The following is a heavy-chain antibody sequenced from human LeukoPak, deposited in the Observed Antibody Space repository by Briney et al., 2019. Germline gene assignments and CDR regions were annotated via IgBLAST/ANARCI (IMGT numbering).Heavy chain of an antibody. CDR1: GYSISSGYY. Sequence: NPSETLSLTCAVSGYSISSGYYWGWIRPPPGKGMEWIGKMYHSGSTYYNPSLKSRVTISVDPSKNHFSLKLSSVTAADTAVYYCARHRSGSYFYWGQGTLVTVSS. D-gene: IGHD1-26*01. CDR3: ARHRSGSYFY. J-gene: IGHJ4*02. CDR2: MYHSGST. V-gene: IGHV4-38-2*01.